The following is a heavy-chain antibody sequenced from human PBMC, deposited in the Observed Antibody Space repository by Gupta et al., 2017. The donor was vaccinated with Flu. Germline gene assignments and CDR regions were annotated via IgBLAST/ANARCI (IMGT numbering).Heavy chain of an antibody. CDR3: ATDPDGVSPAMDY. Sequence: ELQLLESGGGLVQPGGSLRLSCLASGFTFRTDDMHWVRQAAGKGLEWVSSIGHDGETGHAASDRGRLTISTEKAKKYVDLQMNGRRDGDTAIYYCATDPDGVSPAMDYWGQGTPVTVSS. V-gene: IGHV3-13*01. J-gene: IGHJ4*02. CDR1: GFTFRTDD. CDR2: IGHDGET. D-gene: IGHD4-23*01.